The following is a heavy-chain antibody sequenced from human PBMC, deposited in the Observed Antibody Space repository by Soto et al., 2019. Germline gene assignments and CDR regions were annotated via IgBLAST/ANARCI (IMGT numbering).Heavy chain of an antibody. J-gene: IGHJ4*02. CDR2: INAGNGNT. CDR1: GYTFTSYA. V-gene: IGHV1-3*01. D-gene: IGHD3-16*02. CDR3: ARVHRDYDYIWGSYRYPAGSFDY. Sequence: ASVKVSCKASGYTFTSYAMHWVRQAPGQRLEWMGWINAGNGNTKYSQKFQGRVTITRDTSASTAYMELSSLRSEDTAVYYCARVHRDYDYIWGSYRYPAGSFDYWGQGTLVTVSS.